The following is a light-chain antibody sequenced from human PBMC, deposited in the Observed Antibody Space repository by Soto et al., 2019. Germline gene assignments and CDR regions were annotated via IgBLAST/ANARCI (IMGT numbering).Light chain of an antibody. CDR2: DAS. V-gene: IGKV1-13*02. Sequence: AIPLTQSPSSLSASVGDRVTISCRASQAVSSALIWYQQKPGKAPKLLIYDASTLHSGVPSRFSGSGSGTDFTLTISSLQPEDFATYYCQHFNSYPLTFGGGTKVEIK. CDR3: QHFNSYPLT. J-gene: IGKJ4*01. CDR1: QAVSSA.